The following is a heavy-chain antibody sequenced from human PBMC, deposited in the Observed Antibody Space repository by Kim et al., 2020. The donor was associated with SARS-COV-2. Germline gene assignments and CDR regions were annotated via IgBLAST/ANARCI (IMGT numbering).Heavy chain of an antibody. V-gene: IGHV3-23*01. CDR1: GFTFSSYA. J-gene: IGHJ4*02. D-gene: IGHD6-19*01. CDR3: AKDPRAIYSSGDDY. Sequence: GGSLRLSCAASGFTFSSYAMSWVRQAPGKGLEWVSAISGSGGSTYYADSVKGRFTISRDNSKNTLYLQMNSLRAEDTAVYYCAKDPRAIYSSGDDYWGQGTLVTVSS. CDR2: ISGSGGST.